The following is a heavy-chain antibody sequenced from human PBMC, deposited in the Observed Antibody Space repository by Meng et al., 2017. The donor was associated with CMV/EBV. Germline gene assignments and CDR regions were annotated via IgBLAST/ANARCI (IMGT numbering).Heavy chain of an antibody. J-gene: IGHJ4*02. CDR2: ISSSSSYI. V-gene: IGHV3-21*01. CDR1: GFTFSSYS. CDR3: ARGAARLSPDDY. Sequence: GGSLRLSCAASGFTFSSYSMTWVRQAPGKGLEWVSSISSSSSYIYYAYSVKGLFTISRDNAKNSLYLQMNRLRAEDTAVYYCARGAARLSPDDYWGQGTLVTVSS. D-gene: IGHD6-6*01.